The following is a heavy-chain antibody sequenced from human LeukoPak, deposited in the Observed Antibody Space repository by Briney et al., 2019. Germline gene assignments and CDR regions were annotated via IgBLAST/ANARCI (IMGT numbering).Heavy chain of an antibody. J-gene: IGHJ5*02. V-gene: IGHV1-69*05. CDR1: GGTFSSYA. D-gene: IGHD2-2*01. CDR2: IIPIFGTA. Sequence: GASVKVSCKASGGTFSSYAISWVRQAPGQGLEWMGGIIPIFGTANYAQKFQGRVTITTDESTSTAYMELSSLRSEDTAVYYCARALVWDCSSTSCPNWFDPWGQGTLVTVSS. CDR3: ARALVWDCSSTSCPNWFDP.